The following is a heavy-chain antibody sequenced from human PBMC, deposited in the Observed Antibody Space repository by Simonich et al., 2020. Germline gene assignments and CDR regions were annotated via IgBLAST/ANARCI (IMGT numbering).Heavy chain of an antibody. V-gene: IGHV1-2*02. CDR3: ARDPVVPAAIRNAFDI. Sequence: QVQLVQSGAEVKKPGASVKVSCKASGYTFTGYYMHWVRQAPGQGLEGMGWINPNSGGTNYAQKFQGRVTMTRDTSISTAYMELSRLRSDDTAVDYCARDPVVPAAIRNAFDIWGQGTMVTVSS. D-gene: IGHD2-2*01. CDR2: INPNSGGT. CDR1: GYTFTGYY. J-gene: IGHJ3*02.